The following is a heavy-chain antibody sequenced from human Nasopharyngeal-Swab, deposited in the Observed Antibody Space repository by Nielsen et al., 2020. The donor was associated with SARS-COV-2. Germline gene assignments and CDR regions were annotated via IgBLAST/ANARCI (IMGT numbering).Heavy chain of an antibody. J-gene: IGHJ4*02. V-gene: IGHV3-7*01. D-gene: IGHD1-1*01. Sequence: VRQMPGKGLEWVANIKQDGSEKYYVDSVKGRFTISRDNAKNSLYLQMNSLRAGDTAIYYCARDAPPARLGYWGQGTLVTVSS. CDR3: ARDAPPARLGY. CDR2: IKQDGSEK.